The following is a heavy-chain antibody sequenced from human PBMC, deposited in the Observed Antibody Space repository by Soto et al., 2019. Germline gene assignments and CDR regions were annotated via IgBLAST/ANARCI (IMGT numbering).Heavy chain of an antibody. CDR1: GYSFTSYW. V-gene: IGHV5-51*01. Sequence: GESLKISCKGSGYSFTSYWIGWVRQMPGKGLEWMGIIYPGDSDTRYSPSFQGQVTISADKSISTAYLQWSSLKASDTAMYYCARHVAITIFGVVTYDAFDIWGQGTMVTVSS. CDR3: ARHVAITIFGVVTYDAFDI. J-gene: IGHJ3*02. D-gene: IGHD3-3*01. CDR2: IYPGDSDT.